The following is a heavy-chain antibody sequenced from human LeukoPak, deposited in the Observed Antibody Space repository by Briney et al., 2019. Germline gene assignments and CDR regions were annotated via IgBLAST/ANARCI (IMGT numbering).Heavy chain of an antibody. D-gene: IGHD2-2*01. J-gene: IGHJ6*03. CDR1: GGSISSYY. CDR2: IYTSGAT. Sequence: SETLSLTCTVSGGSISSYYWSWIRQPAGKGLEWIGRIYTSGATNYNPSLKSRVTMSVDTSKNQFSLRLSSVTAADTAVYYCASGLTSDHEGAGYMDVWGKGTTVTVSS. V-gene: IGHV4-4*07. CDR3: ASGLTSDHEGAGYMDV.